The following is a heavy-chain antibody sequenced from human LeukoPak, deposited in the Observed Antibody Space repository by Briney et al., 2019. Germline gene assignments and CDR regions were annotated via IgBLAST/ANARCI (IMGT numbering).Heavy chain of an antibody. CDR2: ISYDGSNK. D-gene: IGHD6-19*01. CDR3: AKGGSGWSYLDY. Sequence: GGSLRLSCAASGFTFSSYGMHWVRQAPGKGLEWVAVISYDGSNKYYADSVKGRFTISRDNSKNTLYLQMNSLRDEDTAVYYCAKGGSGWSYLDYWGQGALVTVSS. CDR1: GFTFSSYG. V-gene: IGHV3-30*18. J-gene: IGHJ4*02.